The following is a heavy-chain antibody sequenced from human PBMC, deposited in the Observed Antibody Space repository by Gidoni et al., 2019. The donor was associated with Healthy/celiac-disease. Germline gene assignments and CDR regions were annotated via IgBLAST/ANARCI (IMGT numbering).Heavy chain of an antibody. CDR1: GFTFDDYT. D-gene: IGHD6-6*01. V-gene: IGHV3-43*01. CDR3: AKDKGVRYSSSSESPSEYFQH. CDR2: ISWDGGST. J-gene: IGHJ1*01. Sequence: EVQLVESGGVVVQPGGSLRLSCAASGFTFDDYTMHWVRQAPGKGLEWVSLISWDGGSTYYADSVKGRFTISRDNSKNSLYLQMNSLRTEDTALYYCAKDKGVRYSSSSESPSEYFQHWGQGTLVTVSS.